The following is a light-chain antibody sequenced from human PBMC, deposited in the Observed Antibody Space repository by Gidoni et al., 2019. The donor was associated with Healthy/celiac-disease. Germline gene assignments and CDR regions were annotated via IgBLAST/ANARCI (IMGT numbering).Light chain of an antibody. J-gene: IGLJ2*01. V-gene: IGLV8-61*01. CDR2: STN. CDR1: SGSVSTSYY. CDR3: VLYMGSGISV. Sequence: QTVITQEPSFSVSPGGTVTLTCGLSSGSVSTSYYPSWYQQTPGPAPRTLIYSTNTRSSGAPDRFSGSILGNKAALTITGAQADDESDYYCVLYMGSGISVFGGGTKLTVL.